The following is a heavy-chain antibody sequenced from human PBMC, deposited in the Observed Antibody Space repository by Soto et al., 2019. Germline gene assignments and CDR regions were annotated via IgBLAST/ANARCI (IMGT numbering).Heavy chain of an antibody. CDR1: GGTFSSYT. D-gene: IGHD6-19*01. CDR2: IIPILGIA. CDR3: ARDPSTGYSSCWYYSY. Sequence: QVQLVQSGAEVKKPGSSVKVSCKASGGTFSSYTISWVRQAPGQGLEWMGRIIPILGIANYAQKFQGRVTITADKSTSTAYMELSSLRSEDTAVYYCARDPSTGYSSCWYYSYWGQGTLVTVSS. V-gene: IGHV1-69*08. J-gene: IGHJ4*02.